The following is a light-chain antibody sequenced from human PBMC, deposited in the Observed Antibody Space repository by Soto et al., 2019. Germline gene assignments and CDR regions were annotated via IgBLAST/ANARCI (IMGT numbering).Light chain of an antibody. Sequence: IQMTQSPSSLSASVGDRVTITCRASPSISMRLAWYQQKPGKAPKLLIYDDSSLESGVPSRFSGSGSGTEFTLTISSLQPDDSATYYCQQYNSYSWTFGQGTKVEIK. CDR2: DDS. CDR3: QQYNSYSWT. J-gene: IGKJ1*01. V-gene: IGKV1-5*01. CDR1: PSISMR.